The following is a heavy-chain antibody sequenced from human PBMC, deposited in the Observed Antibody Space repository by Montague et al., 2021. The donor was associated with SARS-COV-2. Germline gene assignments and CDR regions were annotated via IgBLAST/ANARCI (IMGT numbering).Heavy chain of an antibody. CDR2: IYYSGST. J-gene: IGHJ4*02. CDR1: GGSISSSSYY. V-gene: IGHV4-39*01. D-gene: IGHD3-10*01. Sequence: SETLSLTCTVSGGSISSSSYYWGWTRQPPGKGLEWIGSIYYSGSTYYNPSLKSRVTISVDTSKNQFSLKLSSVTAADTAVYYCASERSYGSESYDNPFLVVDYWGQGTLVTVSS. CDR3: ASERSYGSESYDNPFLVVDY.